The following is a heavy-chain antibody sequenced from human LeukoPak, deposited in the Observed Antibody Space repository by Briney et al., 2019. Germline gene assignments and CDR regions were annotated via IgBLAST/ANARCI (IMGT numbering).Heavy chain of an antibody. J-gene: IGHJ4*02. CDR2: ISYDGNNK. V-gene: IGHV3-30-3*01. CDR1: GFTFSSYA. CDR3: ARDRPSADSIALVGYAPDY. Sequence: GGPLRLSCAASGFTFSSYAMHWVREAPGKALEWVADISYDGNNKYYADSVKSRFTICRDNSKSTLYLQMNSLRAEDTAVYYCARDRPSADSIALVGYAPDYWGQGTLVTVSS. D-gene: IGHD2-8*01.